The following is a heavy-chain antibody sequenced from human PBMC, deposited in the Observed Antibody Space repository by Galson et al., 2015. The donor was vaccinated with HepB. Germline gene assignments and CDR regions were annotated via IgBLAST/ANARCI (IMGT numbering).Heavy chain of an antibody. CDR3: ARLPITMVRGGSPYYGMDV. D-gene: IGHD3-10*01. CDR1: GYTFASYW. CDR2: IYPGDSDT. V-gene: IGHV5-51*01. J-gene: IGHJ6*02. Sequence: QSGAEVKKPGETLEISCKGSGYTFASYWIAWVRQMPGKGLEWMGIIYPGDSDTRYSPSFQGQVTISADKSISTAYLQWSSLKASDTAMYYCARLPITMVRGGSPYYGMDVWGQGTTVTVSS.